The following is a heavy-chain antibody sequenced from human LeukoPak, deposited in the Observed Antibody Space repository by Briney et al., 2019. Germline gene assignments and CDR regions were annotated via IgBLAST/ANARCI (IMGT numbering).Heavy chain of an antibody. Sequence: PGGSLRLSCAASGFTFSSYGMHWVRQAPGKGLGWVAFIRHDGSNKYYADSVKGRFTISRDNSKNTLYLQMNSLRAEDTAVYYCARVGGNSVAGSFDYWGQGTLVTVSS. V-gene: IGHV3-30*02. J-gene: IGHJ4*02. CDR2: IRHDGSNK. CDR3: ARVGGNSVAGSFDY. D-gene: IGHD4-23*01. CDR1: GFTFSSYG.